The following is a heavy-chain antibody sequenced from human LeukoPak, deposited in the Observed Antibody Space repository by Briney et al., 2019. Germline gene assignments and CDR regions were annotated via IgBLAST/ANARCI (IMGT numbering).Heavy chain of an antibody. J-gene: IGHJ6*03. CDR3: ARDGYSGYDWAAMVTFHDYYYYMDV. CDR2: IRYDGSNK. V-gene: IGHV3-30*02. Sequence: PGGSLRLSCAASGFTFSSYGMHWVRQAPGKGLEWVAFIRYDGSNKYYADSVKGRFIISRDNSKNTLYLQMNSLRAEDTAVYYCARDGYSGYDWAAMVTFHDYYYYMDVWGKGTTVTVSS. D-gene: IGHD5-12*01. CDR1: GFTFSSYG.